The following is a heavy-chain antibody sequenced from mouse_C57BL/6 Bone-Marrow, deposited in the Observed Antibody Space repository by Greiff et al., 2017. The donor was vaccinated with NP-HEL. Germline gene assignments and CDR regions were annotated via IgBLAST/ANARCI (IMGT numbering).Heavy chain of an antibody. D-gene: IGHD2-5*01. Sequence: VKLMESGAELVKPGASVKLSCKASGYTFTSYWMHWVKQRPGQGLEWIGMIHPNSGSTNYNEKFKSKATLTVDKSSSTAYMQLSSLTSEDSAVYYCAREDSNYYYYAMDYWGQGTSVTVSS. CDR3: AREDSNYYYYAMDY. CDR2: IHPNSGST. CDR1: GYTFTSYW. J-gene: IGHJ4*01. V-gene: IGHV1-64*01.